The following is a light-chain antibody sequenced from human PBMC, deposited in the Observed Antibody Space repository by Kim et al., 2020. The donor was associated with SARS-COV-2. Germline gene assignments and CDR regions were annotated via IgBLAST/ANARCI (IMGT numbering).Light chain of an antibody. CDR3: QQYNDWPPLT. CDR1: QSVTSN. J-gene: IGKJ4*01. Sequence: ETVMTQSPATLSVSPGDRATLSCRASQSVTSNLAWYQQKPGQAPRLLIYGASTRATGIPARFSGSGSGTEFTLTISSLQSEDFAVYYCQQYNDWPPLTFGGGTKVDIK. V-gene: IGKV3-15*01. CDR2: GAS.